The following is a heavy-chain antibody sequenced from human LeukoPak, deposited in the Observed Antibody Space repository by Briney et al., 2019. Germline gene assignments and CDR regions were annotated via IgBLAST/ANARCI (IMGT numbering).Heavy chain of an antibody. CDR2: ISSTSTYI. CDR1: GFTFSSYS. V-gene: IGHV3-21*01. CDR3: ARIHIAVAGITDY. J-gene: IGHJ4*02. D-gene: IGHD6-19*01. Sequence: GGSLRLSCAASGFTFSSYSINWVRQAPGKGLEWVSSISSTSTYIYYADSVKGRFTISRDNAKNSLYLQMNSLRAEDTAVYYCARIHIAVAGITDYWGQGTLVTVSS.